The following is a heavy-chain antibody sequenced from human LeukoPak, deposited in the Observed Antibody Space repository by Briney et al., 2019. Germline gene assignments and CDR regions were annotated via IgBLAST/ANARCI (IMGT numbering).Heavy chain of an antibody. D-gene: IGHD3-22*01. J-gene: IGHJ6*03. Sequence: PGGSLRLSCAASGFTFSSYWMSWVRQAPGKGLEWVANIKQDGSEKYYVDSVKGRFTISRDNAKNSLYLQMNSLRAEDTAVYYCASQPYYYDSSGYYWNYYYCYMDVWGKGTTATVSS. CDR2: IKQDGSEK. V-gene: IGHV3-7*01. CDR1: GFTFSSYW. CDR3: ASQPYYYDSSGYYWNYYYCYMDV.